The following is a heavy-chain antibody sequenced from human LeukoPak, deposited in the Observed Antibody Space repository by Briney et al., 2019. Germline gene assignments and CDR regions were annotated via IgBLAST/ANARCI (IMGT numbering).Heavy chain of an antibody. CDR2: IIPIFGTA. CDR3: ACYSSGPSLGSWYFDL. J-gene: IGHJ2*01. D-gene: IGHD6-19*01. Sequence: SVKVSCKASGYTFTSYGINWVRQAPGQGLEWMGGIIPIFGTANYAQKFQGRVTITADESTSTAYMELSSLRSEDTAVYYCACYSSGPSLGSWYFDLWGRGTLVTVSS. CDR1: GYTFTSYG. V-gene: IGHV1-69*13.